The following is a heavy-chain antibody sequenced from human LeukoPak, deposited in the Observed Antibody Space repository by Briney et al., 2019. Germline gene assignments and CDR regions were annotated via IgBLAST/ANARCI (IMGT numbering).Heavy chain of an antibody. CDR3: LRDLNWSLDQ. CDR1: GFTFSNYM. Sequence: HSGGSLRLSCAASGFTFSNYMMHWVRQAPGKGLVRVSRIKSDGITITYADSVKGRFTISRDNAKNTLYLQMNSLRAEDTAVYYCLRDLNWSLDQWGQGTLVTVSS. V-gene: IGHV3-74*01. D-gene: IGHD1-20*01. CDR2: IKSDGITI. J-gene: IGHJ4*02.